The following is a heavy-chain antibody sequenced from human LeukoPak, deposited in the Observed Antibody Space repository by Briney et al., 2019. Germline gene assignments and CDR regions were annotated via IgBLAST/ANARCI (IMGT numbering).Heavy chain of an antibody. V-gene: IGHV1-2*02. Sequence: GASVKVSCKASGYTFTGYYMHWVRQAPGQGLEWMGWINPNSGGTNYAQKFQGRVTMTRDTSISTAYMELSRLRSDDTAVYYCAKNYYDILNGYYNANWFDPWGQGTLVTVSS. CDR3: AKNYYDILNGYYNANWFDP. CDR2: INPNSGGT. J-gene: IGHJ5*02. CDR1: GYTFTGYY. D-gene: IGHD3-9*01.